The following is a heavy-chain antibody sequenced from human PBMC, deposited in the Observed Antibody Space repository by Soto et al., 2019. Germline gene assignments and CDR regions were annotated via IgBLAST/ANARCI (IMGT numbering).Heavy chain of an antibody. CDR3: AHSRNLITEDAQVGDFDY. CDR2: IYWDDDE. V-gene: IGHV2-5*02. J-gene: IGHJ4*02. Sequence: QITLKESGPTQVKPTQTLTLTCSFSGFSLNTDGEGVGWVRQPPGEALEWLALIYWDDDERYSPSLKTRLTITKDPSKNQVVLIMTNMVPVDTATDYCAHSRNLITEDAQVGDFDYWGQGTLVTVSS. CDR1: GFSLNTDGEG. D-gene: IGHD3-10*01.